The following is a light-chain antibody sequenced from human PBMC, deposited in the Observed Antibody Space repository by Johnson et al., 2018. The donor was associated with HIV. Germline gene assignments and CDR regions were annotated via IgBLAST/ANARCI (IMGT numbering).Light chain of an antibody. Sequence: QSVLTQPPSVSAAPGQKVTISCSGSSSNIGNNYVSWYQQLPGTAPKLLIYDNNKRPSGIPDLFSGSKSGTSATLGITGLQTGDEADYYCGTWYSSLSGYVFGTVTKVTVL. J-gene: IGLJ1*01. V-gene: IGLV1-51*01. CDR3: GTWYSSLSGYV. CDR1: SSNIGNNY. CDR2: DNN.